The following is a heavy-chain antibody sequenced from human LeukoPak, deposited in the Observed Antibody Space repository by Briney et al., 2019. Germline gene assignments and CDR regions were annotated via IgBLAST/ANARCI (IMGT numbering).Heavy chain of an antibody. D-gene: IGHD3-3*01. V-gene: IGHV3-49*04. CDR1: GFTFGDYA. CDR2: IRSKAYGGTT. Sequence: GGSLRLSCTASGFTFGDYAMSWVRQAPGKGLEWVGFIRSKAYGGTTEYAASVKGRFTISRDDSKSIAYLQMNSLKTEDTAVYYCTRVRFLEWLSYRYFDYWGQGTLVTVSS. CDR3: TRVRFLEWLSYRYFDY. J-gene: IGHJ4*02.